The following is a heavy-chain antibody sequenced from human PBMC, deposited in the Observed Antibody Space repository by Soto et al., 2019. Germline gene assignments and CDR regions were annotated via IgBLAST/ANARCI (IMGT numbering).Heavy chain of an antibody. CDR2: IWYDGSNK. Sequence: QVQLVESGGGVVQPGRSLRLSCAASGFTFSSYGIHWVRQAPGKGLEWVAVIWYDGSNKYYADSVKGRFTFSRDNSKNTLYLQMNSLRAEDTAVYYCARDICSGDSCYSFDFWGQGPRVTVSS. V-gene: IGHV3-33*01. J-gene: IGHJ4*02. CDR3: ARDICSGDSCYSFDF. CDR1: GFTFSSYG. D-gene: IGHD2-15*01.